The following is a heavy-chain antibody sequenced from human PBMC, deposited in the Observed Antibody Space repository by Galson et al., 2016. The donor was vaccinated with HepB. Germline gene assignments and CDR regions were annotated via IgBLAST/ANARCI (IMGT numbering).Heavy chain of an antibody. D-gene: IGHD2-15*01. J-gene: IGHJ6*02. CDR2: IDPSDSYT. Sequence: QSGAEVKKPGESLRISCKGSGSSFTTYWISWVRQTPGKGLEWMGRIDPSDSYTNYSPSFEGHVTMSADKSISTAYLQWTSLKASDTAMYYCARDPSGRVDAYYGMDVWGQGTTVTVSS. CDR3: ARDPSGRVDAYYGMDV. V-gene: IGHV5-10-1*01. CDR1: GSSFTTYW.